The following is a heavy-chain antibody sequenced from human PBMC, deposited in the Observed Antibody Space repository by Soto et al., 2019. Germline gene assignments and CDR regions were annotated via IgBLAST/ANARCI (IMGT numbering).Heavy chain of an antibody. CDR2: INHSGST. V-gene: IGHV4-34*01. CDR3: ARGLHYYYYGMDV. CDR1: GGSFSGYY. J-gene: IGHJ6*02. Sequence: SETLSLTCAVYGGSFSGYYWSWIRQPPGKGLEWIGEINHSGSTNYNPSLKSRVTISVDTSKNQFSLKLSSVTAADTAVYYCARGLHYYYYGMDVWGQGTTVTVSS. D-gene: IGHD4-4*01.